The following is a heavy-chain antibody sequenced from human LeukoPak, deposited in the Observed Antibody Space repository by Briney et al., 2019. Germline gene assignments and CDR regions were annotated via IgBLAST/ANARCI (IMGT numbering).Heavy chain of an antibody. CDR1: GFTFSSYE. CDR3: ARRSSSFSFFDY. V-gene: IGHV3-48*03. CDR2: ISSSGSTI. J-gene: IGHJ4*02. Sequence: PGGSLRLSCAASGFTFSSYEMNWVRQPPGKGLEWLSYISSSGSTIYYADSVKGRFTISRDNAKNSLYLQMNSLRAEDTAVYYCARRSSSFSFFDYSGQGTLVTVSS. D-gene: IGHD6-13*01.